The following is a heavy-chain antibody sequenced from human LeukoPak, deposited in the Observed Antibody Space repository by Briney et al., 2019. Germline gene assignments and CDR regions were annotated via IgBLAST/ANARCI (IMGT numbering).Heavy chain of an antibody. V-gene: IGHV1-2*02. CDR2: INPNSGGT. CDR1: GYTFTGYY. D-gene: IGHD1-7*01. J-gene: IGHJ5*02. Sequence: ASVKVSCKASGYTFTGYYMHWVRQAPGQGLEWMGWINPNSGGTNYAQKFQGRVTMTRDTSISTAYMELSRLRSDDTAVYYCARLIETTKSLWFDPWGQRTLVTVSS. CDR3: ARLIETTKSLWFDP.